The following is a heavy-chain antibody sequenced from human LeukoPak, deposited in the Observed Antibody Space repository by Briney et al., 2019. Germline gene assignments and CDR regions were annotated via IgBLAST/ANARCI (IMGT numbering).Heavy chain of an antibody. CDR2: IKTDGSQI. CDR3: ARDLNWETY. V-gene: IGHV3-7*01. D-gene: IGHD7-27*01. J-gene: IGHJ4*02. CDR1: GFTFSSYW. Sequence: GGSLRLSCAASGFTFSSYWMSWVRQAPGKGLEWVANIKTDGSQIYYVDSVRGRFTISRDNAKNSLYLQMNSLRVEDTAVYYCARDLNWETYWGQGTLVTVSS.